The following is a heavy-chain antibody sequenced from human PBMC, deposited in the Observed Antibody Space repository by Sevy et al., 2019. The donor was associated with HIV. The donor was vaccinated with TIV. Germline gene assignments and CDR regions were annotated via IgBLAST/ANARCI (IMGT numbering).Heavy chain of an antibody. CDR3: ARERAHTYYDFWSGYFRAYGMDV. CDR2: IKQDGSEK. Sequence: GGSLRLSCAASGFTFSSYWMSWVRQAPGKGLEWVANIKQDGSEKYYVDSVKRRFTISRDNAKNSLYLQMNSLRAEDTAVYYCARERAHTYYDFWSGYFRAYGMDVWGQGTTVTVSS. D-gene: IGHD3-3*01. J-gene: IGHJ6*02. CDR1: GFTFSSYW. V-gene: IGHV3-7*01.